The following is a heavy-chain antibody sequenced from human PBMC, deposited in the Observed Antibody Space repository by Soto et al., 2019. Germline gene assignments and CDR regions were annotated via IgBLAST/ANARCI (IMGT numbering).Heavy chain of an antibody. CDR1: AGSISSGDYY. Sequence: SETLSLTCTVSAGSISSGDYYWSWIRQPPGKGLEWIGYVYYSGSTYYNPSLKSRVTISVDTSKNQFSLKLSSVTAADTAVYYCARDAHYYDSSGPTNWFDPWGQGTLVTVSS. J-gene: IGHJ5*02. CDR2: VYYSGST. D-gene: IGHD3-22*01. V-gene: IGHV4-30-4*01. CDR3: ARDAHYYDSSGPTNWFDP.